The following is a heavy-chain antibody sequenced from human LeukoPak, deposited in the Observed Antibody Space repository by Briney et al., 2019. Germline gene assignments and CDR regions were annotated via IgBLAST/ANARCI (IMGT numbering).Heavy chain of an antibody. Sequence: SGGSLRLSCAASGFTFSSCGMHWVRQAPGKGLEWVAVISYDGSNKYYADSVKGRFTISRDNSKNTLYLQMNSLRAEDTAVYYCARDDGSPDYWGQGTLVTVSS. CDR3: ARDDGSPDY. CDR1: GFTFSSCG. CDR2: ISYDGSNK. J-gene: IGHJ4*02. V-gene: IGHV3-30*03.